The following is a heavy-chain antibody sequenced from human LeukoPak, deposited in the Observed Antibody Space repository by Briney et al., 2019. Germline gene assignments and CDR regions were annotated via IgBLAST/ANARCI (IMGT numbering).Heavy chain of an antibody. Sequence: PGGSLRLSCAASGFTFSSYGMHWVRQAPGKGLEWVAFIRYDGSNKYCADSVKGRFTISRDNSKNTLYLQMNSLRAEDTAVYYCARAPGIWFGEPLWYYYYYYMDVWGKGTTVTVSS. CDR3: ARAPGIWFGEPLWYYYYYYMDV. CDR2: IRYDGSNK. V-gene: IGHV3-30*02. D-gene: IGHD3-10*01. CDR1: GFTFSSYG. J-gene: IGHJ6*03.